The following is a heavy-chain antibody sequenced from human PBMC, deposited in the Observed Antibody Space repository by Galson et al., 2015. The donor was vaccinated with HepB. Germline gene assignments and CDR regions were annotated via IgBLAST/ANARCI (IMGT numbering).Heavy chain of an antibody. V-gene: IGHV1-18*01. J-gene: IGHJ4*02. CDR1: GYTFTSYG. CDR2: ISAYNGNT. D-gene: IGHD3-3*01. Sequence: SVKVSCKASGYTFTSYGISWVRQAPGQGLEWMGWISAYNGNTNYAQKLQGRVTMTTDTSTSTAYMELRSLRSDDTAVYYCARYSYYDFWSGPEDPFDYWGQGTLVTVSS. CDR3: ARYSYYDFWSGPEDPFDY.